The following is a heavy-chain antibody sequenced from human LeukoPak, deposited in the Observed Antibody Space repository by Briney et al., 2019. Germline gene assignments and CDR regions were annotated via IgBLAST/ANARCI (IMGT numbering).Heavy chain of an antibody. CDR2: MNPNSGNT. CDR1: GYTFTRYY. Sequence: ASVKVSCKASGYTFTRYYMHWVRQAAGQGLEWMGWMNPNSGNTGYAQKFQGRVTMTRNTSISTAYMELSSLRSEDTAVYYCARDGRGVVGYYFDYWGQGTLVTVSS. D-gene: IGHD1-26*01. V-gene: IGHV1-8*01. J-gene: IGHJ4*02. CDR3: ARDGRGVVGYYFDY.